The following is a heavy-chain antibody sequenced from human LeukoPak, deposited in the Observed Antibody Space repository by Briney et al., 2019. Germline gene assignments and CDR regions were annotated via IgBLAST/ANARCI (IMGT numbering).Heavy chain of an antibody. D-gene: IGHD3-10*01. V-gene: IGHV1-2*02. CDR3: SGRYGPGPV. Sequence: ASVRVSCKTSVYTFSGHHIYWVRQAPGQGLEWMGNIHPDGRDTNYAQKFQVRMTMTTDTSISTAYMELRSVTSDDTAVYYCSGRYGPGPVWGQGTRITVSS. CDR2: IHPDGRDT. CDR1: VYTFSGHH. J-gene: IGHJ4*02.